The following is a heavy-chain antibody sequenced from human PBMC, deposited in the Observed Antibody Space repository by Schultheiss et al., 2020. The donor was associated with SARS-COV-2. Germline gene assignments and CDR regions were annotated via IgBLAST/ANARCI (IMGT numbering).Heavy chain of an antibody. CDR2: ISSSSSYI. CDR1: GFTFSSYA. V-gene: IGHV3-21*04. D-gene: IGHD6-19*01. J-gene: IGHJ3*02. CDR3: ARGPRDSSGWSDAFDI. Sequence: GGSLRLSCAASGFTFSSYAMSWVRQAPGKGLQWVSSISSSSSYIYYADSVKGRFIISRDNAKNSLYLQMNSLRAEDTAVYYCARGPRDSSGWSDAFDIWGQGTMVTVSS.